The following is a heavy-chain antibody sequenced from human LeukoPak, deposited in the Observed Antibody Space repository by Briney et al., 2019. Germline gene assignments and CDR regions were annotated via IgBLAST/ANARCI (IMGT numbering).Heavy chain of an antibody. D-gene: IGHD3-16*01. J-gene: IGHJ4*02. V-gene: IGHV4-34*01. Sequence: SETLSLTCAVYGGSFSGYYWSWIRQPPGKGLEWIGEINHSGSTNYNPSLKSRVTISVDTSKNQFSLKLRSVTAADTAVYYCARRGGYFDYWGQGTLVTVSS. CDR2: INHSGST. CDR3: ARRGGYFDY. CDR1: GGSFSGYY.